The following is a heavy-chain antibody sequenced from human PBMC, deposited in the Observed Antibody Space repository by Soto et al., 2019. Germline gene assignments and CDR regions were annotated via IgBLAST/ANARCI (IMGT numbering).Heavy chain of an antibody. V-gene: IGHV4-59*01. J-gene: IGHJ3*02. D-gene: IGHD7-27*01. CDR3: ARGLNWGYAFDI. CDR2: IYYSGST. Sequence: SEALPVSSTVSGGFISRDYWSWSRQPPGKGLEWIGYIYYSGSTNYNPSLKSRVTISVDTSKNQSSLKLSSVTAADTAVYYCARGLNWGYAFDIWGQGTMVT. CDR1: GGFISRDY.